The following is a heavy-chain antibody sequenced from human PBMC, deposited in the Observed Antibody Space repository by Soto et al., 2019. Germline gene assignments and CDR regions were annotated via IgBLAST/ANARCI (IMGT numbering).Heavy chain of an antibody. Sequence: GASVKVSCKASGYTFTGYYMHWVRQAPGQGLEWMGWINLSSGDTNYAQKFQGRVTMTRDTSISTAYMELSRLKSDDTAVYYCAREDITGTSVHYYYYGMDVWGQGTTVTVSS. CDR1: GYTFTGYY. CDR3: AREDITGTSVHYYYYGMDV. V-gene: IGHV1-2*02. D-gene: IGHD1-20*01. J-gene: IGHJ6*02. CDR2: INLSSGDT.